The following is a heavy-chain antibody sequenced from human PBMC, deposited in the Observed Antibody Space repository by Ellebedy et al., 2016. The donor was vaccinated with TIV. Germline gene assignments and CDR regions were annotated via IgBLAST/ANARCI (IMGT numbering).Heavy chain of an antibody. CDR1: GFTFSSYW. V-gene: IGHV3-74*01. CDR2: INSDGSST. J-gene: IGHJ4*02. D-gene: IGHD5-18*01. CDR3: AKDRTSGDGYWVFDQ. Sequence: PGGSLRLSCAASGFTFSSYWMHWVRQAPGKGLVWVSRINSDGSSTSYADSVKGRFTISRDNAKNTLYLQMISLRAEDTAVYYCAKDRTSGDGYWVFDQWGQGTLVTVSS.